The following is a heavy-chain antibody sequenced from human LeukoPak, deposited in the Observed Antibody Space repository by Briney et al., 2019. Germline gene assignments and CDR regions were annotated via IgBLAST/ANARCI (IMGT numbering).Heavy chain of an antibody. J-gene: IGHJ6*03. V-gene: IGHV4-30-2*01. D-gene: IGHD1-26*01. CDR3: AKDPSYSGSKGESYYYYMDV. Sequence: KPSETLSLTCAVSGGSISSAGYSWGWIRQPPGKGLEWIGYIFHSGSTYYNPSLKSRVTMSVDTSKNQFSLKLSSVTAADTAVYYCAKDPSYSGSKGESYYYYMDVWGKGTTVTVSS. CDR2: IFHSGST. CDR1: GGSISSAGYS.